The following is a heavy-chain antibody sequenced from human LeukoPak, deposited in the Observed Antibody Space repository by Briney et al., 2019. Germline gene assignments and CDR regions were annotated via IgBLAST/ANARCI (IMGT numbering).Heavy chain of an antibody. CDR3: AKCMVAAAGTGGCAFDI. V-gene: IGHV3-23*01. Sequence: GGSLRLSCAASGFTFGSYAMSWVRQAPGKGLEWVSAISGSGGSTYYADSVKGRFTISRDNSKNTLYLQMNSLRAEDTAVYYCAKCMVAAAGTGGCAFDIWGQGTMVTVSS. D-gene: IGHD6-13*01. J-gene: IGHJ3*02. CDR1: GFTFGSYA. CDR2: ISGSGGST.